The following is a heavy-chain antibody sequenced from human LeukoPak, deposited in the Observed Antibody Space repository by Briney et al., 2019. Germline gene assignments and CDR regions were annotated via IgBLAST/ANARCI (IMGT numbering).Heavy chain of an antibody. CDR3: ARSGYSSGWYLNKDYYYYYGMDV. V-gene: IGHV4-34*01. J-gene: IGHJ6*02. Sequence: SETLSLTCAVYGGSFSGYYWSWIRQPPGKGLEWIGEINHSGSTNYNPSLKSRVTISVDTSKNQFSLKLSSVTAADTAVYYCARSGYSSGWYLNKDYYYYYGMDVWGQGSTVTVSS. D-gene: IGHD6-19*01. CDR1: GGSFSGYY. CDR2: INHSGST.